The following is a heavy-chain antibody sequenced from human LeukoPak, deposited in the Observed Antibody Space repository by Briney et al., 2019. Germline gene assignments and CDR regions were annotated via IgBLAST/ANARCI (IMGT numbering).Heavy chain of an antibody. CDR3: AKEAVAAAGPFDY. Sequence: PGGSLRLSCAASGFTFSSYAMSWVRQAPRKGLEWVSSISGSGGSIYYADSVKGRFTISRDNSKSTLYLQMNSLRAEDTAIYYCAKEAVAAAGPFDYWGQGTLVTVSS. V-gene: IGHV3-23*01. D-gene: IGHD6-13*01. J-gene: IGHJ4*02. CDR2: ISGSGGSI. CDR1: GFTFSSYA.